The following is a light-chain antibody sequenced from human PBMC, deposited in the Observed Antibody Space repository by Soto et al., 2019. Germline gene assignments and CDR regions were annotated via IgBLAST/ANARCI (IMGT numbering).Light chain of an antibody. CDR1: QSVSSH. CDR3: QQRSSAIT. Sequence: EIVLTQSPATLSLSPGERATLSCRASQSVSSHLAWFQQRPGQAPRLLIYDASNSATGIPARFSGRGSGTDFTLTISSLEPEDFAVYYCQQRSSAITFGKGTRLDIK. J-gene: IGKJ5*01. V-gene: IGKV3-11*01. CDR2: DAS.